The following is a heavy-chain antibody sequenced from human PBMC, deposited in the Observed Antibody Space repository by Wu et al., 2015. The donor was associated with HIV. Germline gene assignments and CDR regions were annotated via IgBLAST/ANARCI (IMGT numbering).Heavy chain of an antibody. Sequence: EVHLVQSGAEVKKPGATVKISCKVSGYTFIDQYMHWVQQAPGKGLEWMGLVDPEDGETIYAEKFQGRVTITADTSTDTAYMELSRLTSDDTALYYCARVFTRADRTYYDILPGYSPQFDPWGQGTPVTVSS. CDR2: VDPEDGET. D-gene: IGHD3-9*01. J-gene: IGHJ5*02. V-gene: IGHV1-69-2*01. CDR3: ARVFTRADRTYYDILPGYSPQFDP. CDR1: GYTFIDQY.